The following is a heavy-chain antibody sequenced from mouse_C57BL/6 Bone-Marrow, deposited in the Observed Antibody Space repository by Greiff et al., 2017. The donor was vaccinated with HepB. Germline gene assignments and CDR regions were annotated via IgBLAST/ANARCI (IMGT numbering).Heavy chain of an antibody. J-gene: IGHJ4*01. CDR1: GYTFTDYY. Sequence: EVQLQQSGPVLVKPGASVKMSCKASGYTFTDYYMNWVKQSHGKSLEWIGVINPYNGGTSYNQKFKGKATLTVDKSSSTAYMELNSLTSEDSAVYYCARGTYYYGSSGDAMDYWGQGTSVTVSS. CDR3: ARGTYYYGSSGDAMDY. CDR2: INPYNGGT. D-gene: IGHD1-1*01. V-gene: IGHV1-19*01.